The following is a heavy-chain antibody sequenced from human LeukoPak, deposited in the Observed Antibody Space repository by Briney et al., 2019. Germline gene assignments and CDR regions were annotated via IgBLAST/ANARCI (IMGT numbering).Heavy chain of an antibody. CDR3: ARRGGIIRGVASYYYMDV. J-gene: IGHJ6*03. V-gene: IGHV4-4*08. CDR2: IYSGGST. D-gene: IGHD3-10*01. CDR1: GDSISTLY. Sequence: SETLSLTCTVSGDSISTLYWSWIRQPPGKGLEWIGYIYSGGSTDYNPSLKSRVTISVDTSKNQFSLKLSSVTAADTAAYYCARRGGIIRGVASYYYMDVWGKGTTVTISS.